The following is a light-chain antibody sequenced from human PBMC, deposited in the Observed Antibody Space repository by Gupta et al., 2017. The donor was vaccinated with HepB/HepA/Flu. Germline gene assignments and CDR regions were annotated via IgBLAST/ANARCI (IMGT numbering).Light chain of an antibody. J-gene: IGKJ5*01. Sequence: DIQMTQSPSSLSASVGDRVTITCQASQDISNYLNWYQQKPGKAPKLLIYDASNLETGVPSRFSGSGSGTDFTLTISSLQPEDIATYYCLQDDNLPITFGQGTRLEIK. CDR2: DAS. CDR1: QDISNY. CDR3: LQDDNLPIT. V-gene: IGKV1-33*01.